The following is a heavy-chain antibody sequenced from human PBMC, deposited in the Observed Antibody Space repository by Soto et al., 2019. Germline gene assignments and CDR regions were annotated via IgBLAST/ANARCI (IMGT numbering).Heavy chain of an antibody. CDR1: GFTFSSYG. CDR3: ANPNRRGPYGDYYYYYGLDV. V-gene: IGHV3-30*18. J-gene: IGHJ6*02. D-gene: IGHD4-17*01. Sequence: QLGGSLSLSCAASGFTFSSYGMHWVRQAPGKGLEWVAVISYDGSNKYYADSVKGRFTISRDNSKNTLYLQMNSLRVEDTAVYYGANPNRRGPYGDYYYYYGLDVWGQGTTVTVSS. CDR2: ISYDGSNK.